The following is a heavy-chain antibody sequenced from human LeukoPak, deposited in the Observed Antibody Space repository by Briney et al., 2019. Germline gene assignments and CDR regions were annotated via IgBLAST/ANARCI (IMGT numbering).Heavy chain of an antibody. CDR2: ISSSSSYT. J-gene: IGHJ4*02. D-gene: IGHD5-18*01. Sequence: GGSLRLSCAASGFTFSDYYMSWIRQAPGKGLERVSYISSSSSYTNYADSVKGRFTISRDNAKNSLYLQMNSLRAEDTAVYYCARDSASYGVDYWGQGTLVTVSS. V-gene: IGHV3-11*06. CDR3: ARDSASYGVDY. CDR1: GFTFSDYY.